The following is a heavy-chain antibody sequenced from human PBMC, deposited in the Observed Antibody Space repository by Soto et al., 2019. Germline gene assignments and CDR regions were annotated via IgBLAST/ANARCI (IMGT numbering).Heavy chain of an antibody. CDR1: GYTFTSYA. CDR3: ARSIVVVTALDY. V-gene: IGHV1-3*01. CDR2: INAGNGNT. J-gene: IGHJ4*02. Sequence: ASVKVSCKASGYTFTSYAMHWVRQAPGQRLEWMGWINAGNGNTKYSQKFQGGVTITRDTTASTAYMELSSLRSEDTAVYYCARSIVVVTALDYWGQGTLVTVSS. D-gene: IGHD2-21*02.